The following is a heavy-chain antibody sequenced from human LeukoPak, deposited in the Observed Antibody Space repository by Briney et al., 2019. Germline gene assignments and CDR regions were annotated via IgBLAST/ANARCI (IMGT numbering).Heavy chain of an antibody. CDR1: GFTFSNYW. J-gene: IGHJ4*02. V-gene: IGHV3-74*01. CDR2: INSDGNST. Sequence: GGSLRLSCAASGFTFSNYWMHRVRQAPGKGLVWVSRINSDGNSTSYADAVKGRFTISRDNAKNTLYLQINSLRAEDTAVYYCARDWSYDFWSGSYMEDWGQGTLVTVSS. D-gene: IGHD3-3*01. CDR3: ARDWSYDFWSGSYMED.